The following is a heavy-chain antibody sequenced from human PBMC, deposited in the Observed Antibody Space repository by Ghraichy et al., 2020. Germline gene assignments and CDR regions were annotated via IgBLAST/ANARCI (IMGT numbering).Heavy chain of an antibody. CDR3: ARGQGGSSWYLGWFDP. V-gene: IGHV1-8*01. D-gene: IGHD6-13*01. CDR2: MNPNSGNT. CDR1: GYTFTSYD. Sequence: ASVKVSCKASGYTFTSYDINWVRQATGQGLEWMGWMNPNSGNTGYAQKFQGRVTMTRNTSISTAYMELSSLRSEDTAVYYCARGQGGSSWYLGWFDPWGQGTLVTVSS. J-gene: IGHJ5*02.